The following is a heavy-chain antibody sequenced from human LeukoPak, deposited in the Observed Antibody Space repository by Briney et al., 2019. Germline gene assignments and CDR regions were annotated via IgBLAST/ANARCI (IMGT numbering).Heavy chain of an antibody. V-gene: IGHV4-59*01. D-gene: IGHD6-13*01. J-gene: IGHJ4*02. CDR2: IYYSGST. CDR3: ARVDSSNWYQVDY. CDR1: GGSISNFY. Sequence: SETLSLTCNVSGGSISNFYWTWVRQPPGKGLEWIGYIYYSGSTSYNPSLKSRVTISVGTSKTQFSLRLTSVTAADTAVYYCARVDSSNWYQVDYWGQGTLVTVSS.